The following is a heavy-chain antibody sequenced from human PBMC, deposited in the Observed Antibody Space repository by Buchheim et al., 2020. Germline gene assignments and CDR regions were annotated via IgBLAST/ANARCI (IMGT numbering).Heavy chain of an antibody. CDR1: GFSFNRYW. D-gene: IGHD5-12*01. J-gene: IGHJ6*02. CDR2: IKQDGTEK. CDR3: ARHTGFDSGLDV. Sequence: EVQLAVSGGGLVQPGGSLRLSCTGSGFSFNRYWMTWVRQAPGKGLEWVATIKQDGTEKYYVNSMRGRVIASRENAQNAVFVHISSLADEDTGVYYCARHTGFDSGLDVWGQGT. V-gene: IGHV3-7*01.